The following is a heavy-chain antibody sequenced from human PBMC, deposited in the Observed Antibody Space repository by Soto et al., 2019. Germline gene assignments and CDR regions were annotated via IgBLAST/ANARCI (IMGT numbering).Heavy chain of an antibody. D-gene: IGHD2-21*01. V-gene: IGHV4-34*01. CDR3: ARGGISHCAYFYYMDV. CDR1: GGSLSDYF. J-gene: IGHJ6*03. CDR2: INHLGSI. Sequence: QVQLQQWGAGLLKPSETLSLTCVVSGGSLSDYFWSWIRQPPGMALEWIGEINHLGSINYNPSLKSRFTMSVDTSKNQFSLTLNSVTAADTATYYCARGGISHCAYFYYMDVWDRGTTVTVSS.